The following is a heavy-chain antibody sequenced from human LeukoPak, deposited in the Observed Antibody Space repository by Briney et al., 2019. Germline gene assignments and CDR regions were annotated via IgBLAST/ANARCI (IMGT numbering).Heavy chain of an antibody. CDR3: ARRVDTAMALDY. CDR1: GFTFSDYY. D-gene: IGHD5-18*01. CDR2: ISSSSSYT. J-gene: IGHJ4*02. V-gene: IGHV3-11*03. Sequence: KTGGSLRLSCAASGFTFSDYYMSWIRQAPGKGLEWVSYISSSSSYTNYADSVKGRFTISRDNAKNSLYLQMNSLRAEDTALYYCARRVDTAMALDYWGQGTLVTVSS.